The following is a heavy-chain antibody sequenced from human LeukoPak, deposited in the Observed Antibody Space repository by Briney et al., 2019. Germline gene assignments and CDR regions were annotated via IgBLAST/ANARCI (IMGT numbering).Heavy chain of an antibody. CDR1: GGSISSSSYY. J-gene: IGHJ4*02. V-gene: IGHV4-39*07. D-gene: IGHD5-18*01. Sequence: SETLSLTCTVSGGSISSSSYYWGWIRQPPGKGLEWIGEINHSGSTNYNPSLKSRVTISVDTSKNQFSLKLSSVTAADTAVYYCARELGYSSPSGLDYWGQGTLVTVSS. CDR3: ARELGYSSPSGLDY. CDR2: INHSGST.